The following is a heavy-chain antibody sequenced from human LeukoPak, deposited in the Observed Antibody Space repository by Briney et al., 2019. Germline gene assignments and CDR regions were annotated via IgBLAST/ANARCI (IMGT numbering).Heavy chain of an antibody. V-gene: IGHV3-23*01. CDR3: AKLDVIAAAGTY. D-gene: IGHD6-13*01. CDR1: GFTFSSYA. Sequence: GGSLRLSCAASGFTFSSYAMSWVRQAPGMGLEWVSAISGSGGSTYYADSVKGRYTISRDNSKNTLYLQMNSLRAEDTAVYYCAKLDVIAAAGTYWGQGTLVTVSS. CDR2: ISGSGGST. J-gene: IGHJ4*02.